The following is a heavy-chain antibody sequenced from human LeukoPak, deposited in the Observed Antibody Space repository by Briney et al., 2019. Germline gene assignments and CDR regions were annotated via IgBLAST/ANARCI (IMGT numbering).Heavy chain of an antibody. Sequence: GGSLRLSCAASGFIFTDYWMHWARQAPGKELVWVARIRGGGRATTYADSVKGRFTISRDNAMNTVFLQMKSLRADDTGTYYCARFYFPEEHDRAWYEAHWGQGVLVTVS. D-gene: IGHD6-19*01. V-gene: IGHV3-74*03. CDR1: GFIFTDYW. CDR3: ARFYFPEEHDRAWYEAH. CDR2: IRGGGRAT. J-gene: IGHJ4*02.